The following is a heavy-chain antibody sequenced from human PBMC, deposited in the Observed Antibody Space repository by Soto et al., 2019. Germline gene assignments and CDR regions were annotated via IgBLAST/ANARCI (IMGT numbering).Heavy chain of an antibody. CDR3: ARGVDGSYGDI. CDR1: GFTFRCFT. J-gene: IGHJ3*02. Sequence: APRPFCAGSGFTFRCFTMNRGRQAPGTGLEWVSSISISSSYIYYADSVKGRFTISRDNAKNSLYLQMNSLRAEDTAVYYCARGVDGSYGDIWGQGTMVTVTS. CDR2: ISISSSYI. V-gene: IGHV3-21*01. D-gene: IGHD1-26*01.